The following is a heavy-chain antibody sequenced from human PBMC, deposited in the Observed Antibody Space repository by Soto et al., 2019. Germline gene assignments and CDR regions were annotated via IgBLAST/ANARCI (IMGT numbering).Heavy chain of an antibody. CDR3: ARGFWSGYFSL. CDR2: INHSGST. CDR1: GGSFSGYY. Sequence: QVQLQQGGAGLLKPSETLSLTCAVYGGSFSGYYWSWIRQPPGKGLEWIGEINHSGSTNYNPSLKIRVTISVDSSKNRFSLKLSSVTAADTAVYYCARGFWSGYFSLWGQGTLVTVSS. J-gene: IGHJ4*02. V-gene: IGHV4-34*01. D-gene: IGHD3-3*01.